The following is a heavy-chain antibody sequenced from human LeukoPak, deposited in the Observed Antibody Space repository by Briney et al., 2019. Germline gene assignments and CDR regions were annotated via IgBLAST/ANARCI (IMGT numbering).Heavy chain of an antibody. CDR2: ISSSGSTI. J-gene: IGHJ4*02. V-gene: IGHV3-48*01. Sequence: PGGSLRLSCAVSGFTFSSYSMNWVRQAPGKGLEWLSYISSSGSTIYYADSVKGRFITSRDNAKNSLYLQMNSLRAEDTAVYYCAKGGYRTGHWDDWGQGTLVTVSS. CDR1: GFTFSSYS. CDR3: AKGGYRTGHWDD. D-gene: IGHD1-1*01.